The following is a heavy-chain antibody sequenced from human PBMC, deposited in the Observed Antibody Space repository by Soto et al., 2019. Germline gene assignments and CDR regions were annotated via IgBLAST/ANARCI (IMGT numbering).Heavy chain of an antibody. CDR1: GFTFSSYG. V-gene: IGHV3-30*18. J-gene: IGHJ5*02. CDR3: AKVVTP. D-gene: IGHD5-18*01. CDR2: ISYDGSNK. Sequence: QVQLVESGGGVVQPGRSLRLSCAASGFTFSSYGMHWVRQAPGKGLEWVAVISYDGSNKYYADSVKGRFTISRDNSKNTLYLQMNSLRAEDTAVYYCAKVVTPCGQGTLVTVSS.